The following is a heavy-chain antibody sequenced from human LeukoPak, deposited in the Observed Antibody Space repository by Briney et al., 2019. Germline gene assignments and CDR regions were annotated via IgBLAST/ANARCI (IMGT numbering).Heavy chain of an antibody. CDR1: GFTFSSYG. CDR3: AKDAGYYFDY. CDR2: ISYDGSYE. J-gene: IGHJ4*02. Sequence: PGGSLRLSCAASGFTFSSYGMHWVRQAPGGGLEWVALISYDGSYEYYPDSAKGRFTISRDNSKNTVYLQMSSLRAEDTAVYYCAKDAGYYFDYWGQGTLVTVSS. V-gene: IGHV3-30*18.